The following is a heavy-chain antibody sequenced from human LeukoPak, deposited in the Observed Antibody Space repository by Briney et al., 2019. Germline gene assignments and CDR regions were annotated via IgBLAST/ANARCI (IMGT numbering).Heavy chain of an antibody. CDR2: IYHSGST. Sequence: SETLSLTCAVSGYSISSGYYWGWIRQPPGKGLEWIGSIYHSGSTYYNPSLKSRVTISVDTSKNQFSLKLSSVTAADTAVYYCARQLVGATPYYFDYWGQGTLVTVSS. J-gene: IGHJ4*02. CDR1: GYSISSGYY. D-gene: IGHD1-26*01. CDR3: ARQLVGATPYYFDY. V-gene: IGHV4-38-2*01.